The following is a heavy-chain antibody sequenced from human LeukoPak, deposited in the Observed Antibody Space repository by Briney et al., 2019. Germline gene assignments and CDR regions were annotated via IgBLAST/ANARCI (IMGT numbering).Heavy chain of an antibody. Sequence: GGSLRLSCAASGFTFSSYGMHWVRQAPGKGLEWVAVISYDGSNKYYADSVKGRFTISRDNSKNTLYLQMNSLRAEDTAVYYCAKEGYYGSGRTSFDIWGQGTMVTVSS. J-gene: IGHJ3*02. CDR1: GFTFSSYG. CDR2: ISYDGSNK. V-gene: IGHV3-30*18. D-gene: IGHD3-10*01. CDR3: AKEGYYGSGRTSFDI.